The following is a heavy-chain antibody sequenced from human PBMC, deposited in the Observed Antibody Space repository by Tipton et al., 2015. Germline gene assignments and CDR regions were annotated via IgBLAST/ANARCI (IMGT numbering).Heavy chain of an antibody. D-gene: IGHD2-15*01. CDR3: ARDVGGYPDY. CDR1: GGSIGSNHY. CDR2: IHHSGIT. J-gene: IGHJ4*02. Sequence: TLSLTCTVSGGSIGSNHYWGWIRQPPGKGPEWIGSIHHSGITYYKSSHKSRASVSVDTSNNQFSLMLNSVTAADTAVYYCARDVGGYPDYWGQGTLVTVSS. V-gene: IGHV4-39*02.